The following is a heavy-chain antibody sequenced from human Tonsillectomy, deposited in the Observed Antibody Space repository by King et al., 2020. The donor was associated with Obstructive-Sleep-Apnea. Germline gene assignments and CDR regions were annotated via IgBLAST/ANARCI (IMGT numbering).Heavy chain of an antibody. CDR3: VSGFDT. Sequence: VQLVESGGGLVKPGGSLRLSCVASGLIFSDAWLTWVRQRPGKGLEWVGRIMRRGDGGTIDYGSPVKGRFSISRDDSKNTVYLQMNNLKSEDTAVYFCVSGFDTWGQGTTVTVSA. V-gene: IGHV3-15*01. CDR2: IMRRGDGGTI. CDR1: GLIFSDAW. D-gene: IGHD6-25*01. J-gene: IGHJ3*02.